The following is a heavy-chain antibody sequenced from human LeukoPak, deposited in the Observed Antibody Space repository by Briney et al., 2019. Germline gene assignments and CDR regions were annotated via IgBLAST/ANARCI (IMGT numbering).Heavy chain of an antibody. CDR3: ARGRSSGNPGWGYYYYMDV. CDR1: DGSISSSSYY. V-gene: IGHV4-39*07. D-gene: IGHD6-19*01. Sequence: SETLSLTCTVSDGSISSSSYYWGWIRQPPGKGLEWIGSIYYGSVFYSVSTYYNPSLKSRVTMSGDTSKNQFSLKLSSVTAADTAVYYCARGRSSGNPGWGYYYYMDVWGKGTTVTVSS. J-gene: IGHJ6*03. CDR2: IYYGSVFYSVST.